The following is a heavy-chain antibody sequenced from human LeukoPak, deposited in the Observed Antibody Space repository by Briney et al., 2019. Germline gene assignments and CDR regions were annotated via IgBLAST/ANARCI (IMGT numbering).Heavy chain of an antibody. Sequence: SETLSLTCAVYGGSFSGYYWSWIRQPPGKGLEWIGEINHSGSTNYNPSLKSRVTISVDTSKNQFSLKLSSVTAADTAVYYCASYHSSSDIHWFDPWGQGTLVTVSS. J-gene: IGHJ5*02. V-gene: IGHV4-34*01. D-gene: IGHD6-13*01. CDR2: INHSGST. CDR1: GGSFSGYY. CDR3: ASYHSSSDIHWFDP.